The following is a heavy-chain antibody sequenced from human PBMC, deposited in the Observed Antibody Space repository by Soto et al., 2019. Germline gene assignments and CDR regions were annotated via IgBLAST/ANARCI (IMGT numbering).Heavy chain of an antibody. V-gene: IGHV3-7*01. D-gene: IGHD6-25*01. CDR1: GFTFSSDW. J-gene: IGHJ3*02. CDR2: IKQDGSEK. CDR3: ARGAAANDAFDI. Sequence: PGGSLRLSCAASGFTFSSDWMSWVRQAPGKGLEWVANIKQDGSEKYYVDSVKGRFTISRDNAKNSLYLQMNSLRAEDTAVYYCARGAAANDAFDIWGQGTMVTVSS.